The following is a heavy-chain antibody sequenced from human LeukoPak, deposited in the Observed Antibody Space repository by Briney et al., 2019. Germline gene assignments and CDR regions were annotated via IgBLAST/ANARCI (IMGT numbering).Heavy chain of an antibody. Sequence: SETLSLTCTVSGGSISSGSYYWSWIRQPAGKGLEWIGRIYTSGSTNYNPSLKSRVTISVDTSKNQFSLKLSSVTAADTAVYYCARGVDYWGQGTLVTVSS. CDR2: IYTSGST. V-gene: IGHV4-61*02. CDR3: ARGVDY. D-gene: IGHD3-16*01. J-gene: IGHJ4*02. CDR1: GGSISSGSYY.